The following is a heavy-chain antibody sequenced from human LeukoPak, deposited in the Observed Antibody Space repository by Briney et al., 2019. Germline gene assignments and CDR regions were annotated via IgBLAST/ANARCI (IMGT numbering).Heavy chain of an antibody. CDR1: GFTFSDYY. Sequence: GGSLRLSCAASGFTFSDYYMSWIRQAPGKGLEWVSYISSSGSTIYYADSVKGRFTISRDNAKNSLYLQMNSLRAEDTAVYYCARVWRYYDSSGYYYLSAFDIWGQGTMVTVSS. CDR3: ARVWRYYDSSGYYYLSAFDI. CDR2: ISSSGSTI. V-gene: IGHV3-11*01. J-gene: IGHJ3*02. D-gene: IGHD3-22*01.